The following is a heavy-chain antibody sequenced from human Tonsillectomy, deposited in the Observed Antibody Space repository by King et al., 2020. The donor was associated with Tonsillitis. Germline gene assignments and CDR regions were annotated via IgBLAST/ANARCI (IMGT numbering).Heavy chain of an antibody. J-gene: IGHJ4*02. Sequence: VQLVESGGGLVQPGGSLKLSCAASGFTFSDSAIHWVRQVSGKGLEWVGRVRSKGNIYATLYAASVKGRFTISRDDSKNTAYLQMDSLKTEDTAVYYCTRLSGGSDRDYWGQGTLVTVSS. D-gene: IGHD3-10*01. CDR3: TRLSGGSDRDY. V-gene: IGHV3-73*02. CDR2: VRSKGNIYAT. CDR1: GFTFSDSA.